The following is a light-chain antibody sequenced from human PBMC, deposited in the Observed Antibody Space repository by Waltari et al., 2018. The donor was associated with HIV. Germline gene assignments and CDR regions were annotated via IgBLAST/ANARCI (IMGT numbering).Light chain of an antibody. CDR3: QQSYTAPNS. CDR2: GAS. Sequence: DIQMTQSPSSLSASVGDRVNITCRASQTIDIYSKWFQQQPGKAPTLLISGASTLHSGVPSRFSASGYGTDFTLTISVLQPEDFASYYCQQSYTAPNSFGPGTKVDI. V-gene: IGKV1-39*01. J-gene: IGKJ2*03. CDR1: QTIDIY.